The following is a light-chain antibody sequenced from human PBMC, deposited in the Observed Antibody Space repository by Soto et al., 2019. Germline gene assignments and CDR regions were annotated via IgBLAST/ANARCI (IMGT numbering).Light chain of an antibody. CDR2: DAS. CDR1: QSVSTY. J-gene: IGKJ4*01. Sequence: IVLTQSPDTLSLSPGEGATGCCRASQSVSTYVTYLAWYQQKPGQAPRLLIYDASNRATGIPARFSGSGSGTDFTLTISSLEPEDFAVYYCQQRSNWPPVFGGGTKVDNK. CDR3: QQRSNWPPV. V-gene: IGKV3-11*01.